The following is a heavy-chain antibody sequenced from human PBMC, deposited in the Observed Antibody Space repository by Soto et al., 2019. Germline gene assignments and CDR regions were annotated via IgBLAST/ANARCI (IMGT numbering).Heavy chain of an antibody. CDR1: GYTFIGYY. Sequence: QVQLVQSGAEVKKPGASVKVSCKTSGYTFIGYYLNWVRQAPGQGLEWMGWVNPHTGGTHYAQKFDGRVTMTRDTYTYTAYMELSGLKFDDTATYFCARVMAYEQQLVPFDYWGQGTLVTVSS. V-gene: IGHV1-2*02. CDR3: ARVMAYEQQLVPFDY. J-gene: IGHJ4*02. D-gene: IGHD6-13*01. CDR2: VNPHTGGT.